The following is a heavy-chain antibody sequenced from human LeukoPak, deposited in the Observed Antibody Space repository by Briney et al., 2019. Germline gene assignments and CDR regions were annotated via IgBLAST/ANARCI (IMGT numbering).Heavy chain of an antibody. CDR2: VSAYADNT. D-gene: IGHD1-26*01. Sequence: ASVKVSCKASGYIFFTFGITWVRQAPGQGLEWMGWVSAYADNTNYVQKFQGRVTMTTDTSTSTAYMELRSLRSDDTAVYYCARDCIGCHGFDSWGQGTLVTTSS. V-gene: IGHV1-18*01. CDR3: ARDCIGCHGFDS. J-gene: IGHJ4*02. CDR1: GYIFFTFG.